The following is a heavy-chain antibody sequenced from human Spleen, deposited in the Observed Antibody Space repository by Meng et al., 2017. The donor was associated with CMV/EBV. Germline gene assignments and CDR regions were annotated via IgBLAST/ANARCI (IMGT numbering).Heavy chain of an antibody. V-gene: IGHV3-21*01. Sequence: GGSLRLSCTVSGFSFLSYSMSWVRQAPGKGLEWVSSISSSSSYIYYADSVKGRFTISRDNAKNSLYLQMNSLRAEDTAVYYCARANYYDSSGYSYYYGMDVWGQGTTVTVSS. J-gene: IGHJ6*02. CDR2: ISSSSSYI. CDR1: GFSFLSYS. CDR3: ARANYYDSSGYSYYYGMDV. D-gene: IGHD3-22*01.